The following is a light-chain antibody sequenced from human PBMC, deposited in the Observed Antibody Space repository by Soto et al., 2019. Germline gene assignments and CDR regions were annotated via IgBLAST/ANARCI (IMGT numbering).Light chain of an antibody. CDR3: QQYYSTPLT. CDR1: QSVLSSSNNKNY. V-gene: IGKV4-1*01. CDR2: WAS. Sequence: DIVMTQSPDSLALSLGERATINCKSSQSVLSSSNNKNYLAWYQQKPGQSPKLLIYWASTRESGVPDRFSGSGSGTDFTLTISSLQAEDVAVYSCQQYYSTPLTFGGGTKVEIK. J-gene: IGKJ4*01.